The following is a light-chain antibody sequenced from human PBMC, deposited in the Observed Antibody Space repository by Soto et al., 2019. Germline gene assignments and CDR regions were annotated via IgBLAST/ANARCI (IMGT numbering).Light chain of an antibody. CDR2: AAS. CDR3: QKYKSAPTWT. Sequence: DIQMTQSPSSLSASVGDRVTITCRASQVISNYLAWYQQKPGQVPNLLIYAASTLHSGVPYRFSGSGSGTDVTLTISSMQPEDVATYYCQKYKSAPTWTCGQGTKVEI. J-gene: IGKJ1*01. CDR1: QVISNY. V-gene: IGKV1-27*01.